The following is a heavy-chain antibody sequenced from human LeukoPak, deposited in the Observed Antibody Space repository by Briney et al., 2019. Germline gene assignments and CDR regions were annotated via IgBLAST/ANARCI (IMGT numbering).Heavy chain of an antibody. D-gene: IGHD3-3*01. V-gene: IGHV4-61*02. J-gene: IGHJ6*03. CDR3: ARGPEIITIFGVVIPGYYYMDV. CDR2: IYTSGST. CDR1: GGSISSGSYY. Sequence: PSETLSLTCTVSGGSISSGSYYWSWIRQPAGKGLEWIGRIYTSGSTNYTPSLKSRVTISVDTSKNQFSLKLSSVTAADTAVYYCARGPEIITIFGVVIPGYYYMDVWGKGTTVTVSS.